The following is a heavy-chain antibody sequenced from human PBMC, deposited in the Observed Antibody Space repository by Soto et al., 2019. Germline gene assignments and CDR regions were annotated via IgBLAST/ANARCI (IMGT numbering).Heavy chain of an antibody. J-gene: IGHJ3*02. CDR1: GFTFSSYG. CDR2: IWSDGSNK. Sequence: QVQLVESGGGVVQPGRSLRLSCAASGFTFSSYGMHWVRQAPGKGLEWVAVIWSDGSNKYYADSVKGRFTISRDNSKNTLYLKMNSLRAKDTAVYYCARDRSFTVTTQSAFDIWGQGTMVTVSS. V-gene: IGHV3-33*01. D-gene: IGHD4-17*01. CDR3: ARDRSFTVTTQSAFDI.